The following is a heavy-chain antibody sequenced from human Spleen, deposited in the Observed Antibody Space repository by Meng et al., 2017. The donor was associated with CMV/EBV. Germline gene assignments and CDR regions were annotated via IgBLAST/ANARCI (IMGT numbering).Heavy chain of an antibody. CDR2: INHSGST. J-gene: IGHJ4*02. CDR1: GASISSSSYY. CDR3: ARGLVGRYCSSTSCPDY. Sequence: SETLSLTCTVSGASISSSSYYWSWIRQPPGKGLEWIGEINHSGSTNYNPSLKSRVTMSVDTSKNQFSLKLSSVTAADTAVYYCARGLVGRYCSSTSCPDYWGQGTLVTVSS. V-gene: IGHV4-39*07. D-gene: IGHD2-2*01.